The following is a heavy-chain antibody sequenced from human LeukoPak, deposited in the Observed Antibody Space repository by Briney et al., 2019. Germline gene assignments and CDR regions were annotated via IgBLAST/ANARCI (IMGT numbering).Heavy chain of an antibody. J-gene: IGHJ3*02. CDR2: IYHSGST. CDR1: GGSISSYY. CDR3: ATLLYGSGSYPTRGDAFDI. V-gene: IGHV4-59*01. Sequence: KPSETLSLTCTVSGGSISSYYWSWIRQPPGKGLEWIGYIYHSGSTNYNPSLKSRVTISVDTSKNQFSLKLSSVTAADTAVYYCATLLYGSGSYPTRGDAFDIWGQGTMVTVSS. D-gene: IGHD3-10*01.